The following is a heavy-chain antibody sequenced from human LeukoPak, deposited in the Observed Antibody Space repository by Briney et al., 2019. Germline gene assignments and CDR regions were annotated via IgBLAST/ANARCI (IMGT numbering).Heavy chain of an antibody. CDR3: ARAKVTTVFLDY. Sequence: GGSLRLSCAASGFTLSSYSMNWVRQAPGKGLEWVSSISSSSSYIYYADSVKGRFTISRDNAKNSLYLQMNSLRAEDTAVYYCARAKVTTVFLDYWGQGTLVTVSS. CDR2: ISSSSSYI. D-gene: IGHD4-17*01. J-gene: IGHJ4*02. CDR1: GFTLSSYS. V-gene: IGHV3-21*01.